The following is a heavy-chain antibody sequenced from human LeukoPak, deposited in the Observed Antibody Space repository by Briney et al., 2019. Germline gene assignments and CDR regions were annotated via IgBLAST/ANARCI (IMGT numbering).Heavy chain of an antibody. J-gene: IGHJ4*02. Sequence: SETLSLTCTVSGGSISNYFWSWIRQPPGKGLESIGYIYYSGSSNYNPSLKGRVTISVDTSKNQFSLNLSSVTAADTAVYYCATRWGYRRFDYWGQGTLVTVSS. CDR3: ATRWGYRRFDY. CDR2: IYYSGSS. V-gene: IGHV4-59*01. D-gene: IGHD4-23*01. CDR1: GGSISNYF.